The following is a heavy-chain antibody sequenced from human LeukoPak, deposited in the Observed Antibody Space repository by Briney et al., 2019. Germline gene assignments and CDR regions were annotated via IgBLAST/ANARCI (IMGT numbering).Heavy chain of an antibody. V-gene: IGHV4-39*01. Sequence: SETLSLTCTISGGSISSSSSYWGRIRQPPGKGLEWIGSIYYSGSTYYNPSLKSRVTISVDTSKNQFSLKLSSVTAADTAVYYCASHYPLSYSSSWPWGQGTLVTVSS. CDR3: ASHYPLSYSSSWP. CDR2: IYYSGST. CDR1: GGSISSSSSY. J-gene: IGHJ5*02. D-gene: IGHD6-13*01.